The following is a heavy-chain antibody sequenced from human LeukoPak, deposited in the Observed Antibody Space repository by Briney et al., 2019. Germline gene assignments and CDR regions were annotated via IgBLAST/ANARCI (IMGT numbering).Heavy chain of an antibody. Sequence: SETLSLTRTVSGGSISSSSYYWSWIRQPAGKGLEWIGRISSSGGTNYNPSLKSRVTISVGTSKNQFSLKLSSVTAADTAVYFCARGPYSYDSSGAFDIWGQGTMVTVSS. D-gene: IGHD3-22*01. J-gene: IGHJ3*02. CDR1: GGSISSSSYY. V-gene: IGHV4-61*02. CDR3: ARGPYSYDSSGAFDI. CDR2: ISSSGGT.